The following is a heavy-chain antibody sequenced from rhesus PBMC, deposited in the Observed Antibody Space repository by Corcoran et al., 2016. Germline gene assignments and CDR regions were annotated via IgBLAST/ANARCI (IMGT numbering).Heavy chain of an antibody. D-gene: IGHD3-9*01. CDR1: DYFITDDSA. Sequence: QLQLQLSGPGLVKPSEHLYLSCVVSDYFITDDSAWSWIRQPPGKGLERIGYLSFGGSTSYNPSLKSRFTISRNTSQIHFSLMLYSVTAADTAVYYCARGMTRRMTRGNYFDSWVQGVLVTVSS. V-gene: IGHV4-122*02. CDR3: ARGMTRRMTRGNYFDS. CDR2: LSFGGST. J-gene: IGHJ4*01.